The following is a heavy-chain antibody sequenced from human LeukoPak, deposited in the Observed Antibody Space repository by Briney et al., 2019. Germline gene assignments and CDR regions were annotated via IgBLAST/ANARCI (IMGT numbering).Heavy chain of an antibody. J-gene: IGHJ4*02. D-gene: IGHD3-9*01. CDR2: INPNNGDT. Sequence: GASVKVSCKASGYIFTTYFIHWVRQAPGQGLEWMGWINPNNGDTNYVQKFQGRVTMTRDTSISTAYMELTRLRSDDTAGYYCAREGGYNILTGYQDYWGQGTLVTVSS. CDR3: AREGGYNILTGYQDY. CDR1: GYIFTTYF. V-gene: IGHV1-2*02.